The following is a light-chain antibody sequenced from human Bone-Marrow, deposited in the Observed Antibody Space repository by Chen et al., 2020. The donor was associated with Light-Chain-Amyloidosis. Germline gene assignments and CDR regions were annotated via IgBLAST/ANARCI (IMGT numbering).Light chain of an antibody. Sequence: SYVLTQPSSVSVAPGQTATIACGGNNIGSTSVHWYQQTPGRAPLQVVYEDSDRPSGSHERMSGANSGNTATLTISGVEAGDEADYYCQVWDRSGDRPVFGGGTKLSVL. CDR1: NIGSTS. V-gene: IGLV3-21*02. CDR2: EDS. J-gene: IGLJ3*02. CDR3: QVWDRSGDRPV.